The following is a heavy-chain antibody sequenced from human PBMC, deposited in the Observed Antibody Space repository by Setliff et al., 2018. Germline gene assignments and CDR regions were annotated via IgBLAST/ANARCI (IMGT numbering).Heavy chain of an antibody. V-gene: IGHV4-39*01. CDR3: ARYNYCDSSGYFLTFDY. D-gene: IGHD3-22*01. CDR2: IYYSGST. J-gene: IGHJ4*02. Sequence: SETLSLTCTVSGGSISSSSYYWGWIRQPPGKGLEWIGSIYYSGSTYYNPSLKSRVTISVDTSKNQFSLKLSSVTAADTAVYYCARYNYCDSSGYFLTFDYWGQGTLVTVPS. CDR1: GGSISSSSYY.